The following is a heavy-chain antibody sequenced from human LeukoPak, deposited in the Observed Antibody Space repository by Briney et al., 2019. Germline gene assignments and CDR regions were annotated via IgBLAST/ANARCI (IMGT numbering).Heavy chain of an antibody. CDR3: AREQGGDGYRIRRAFDY. CDR2: ISAYNGNT. CDR1: GYTFTSYG. Sequence: GASVKVSCKASGYTFTSYGISWVRQAPGQGLEWMGWISAYNGNTNYAQKLQGRVTMTTDTSTSTAYMELRSLRSDDTAVYYCAREQGGDGYRIRRAFDYWGQGTLVTVSS. V-gene: IGHV1-18*01. D-gene: IGHD5-24*01. J-gene: IGHJ4*02.